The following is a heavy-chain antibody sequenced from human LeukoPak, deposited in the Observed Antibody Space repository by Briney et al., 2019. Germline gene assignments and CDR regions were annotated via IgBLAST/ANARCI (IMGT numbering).Heavy chain of an antibody. V-gene: IGHV3-21*01. Sequence: GGSLRLSCAASRFTFSSYSMNWVRQAPGKGLEWVSSISSSSYIYYADSVKGRFTISRDNAKNSLYLQMNSLRAEDTAVYYCARVGVAGFRDGYNMYWGQGTLVTVSS. CDR3: ARVGVAGFRDGYNMY. J-gene: IGHJ4*02. CDR1: RFTFSSYS. D-gene: IGHD5-24*01. CDR2: ISSSSYI.